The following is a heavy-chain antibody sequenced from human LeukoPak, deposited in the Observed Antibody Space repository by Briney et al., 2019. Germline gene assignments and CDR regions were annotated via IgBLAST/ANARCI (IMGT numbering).Heavy chain of an antibody. CDR3: ARSHGSGSYYHMDV. J-gene: IGHJ6*03. CDR2: IFYSGST. V-gene: IGHV4-59*01. CDR1: GGSISGYY. Sequence: SETLSLTCTVSGGSISGYYWSWIRQPPGRGLEWIGYIFYSGSTSYNPSLKSRVTVSLDTSKNQFSLKLSSVTAADTAVYCCARSHGSGSYYHMDVWGKGTTVTVSS. D-gene: IGHD3-10*01.